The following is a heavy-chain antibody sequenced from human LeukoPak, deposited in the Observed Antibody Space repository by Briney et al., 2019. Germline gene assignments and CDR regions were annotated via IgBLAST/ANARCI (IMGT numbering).Heavy chain of an antibody. D-gene: IGHD4-17*01. Sequence: GGSLRLSCAASGFTFSSYAMHWVRQAPGKGLEWVAVISYEYYADSVRGRFTISRDNSKNTLYLQMNSLRAEDTAIYYCAKDPATYGDYISYWGQGTLVTVSS. J-gene: IGHJ4*02. CDR2: ISYE. V-gene: IGHV3-30*04. CDR1: GFTFSSYA. CDR3: AKDPATYGDYISY.